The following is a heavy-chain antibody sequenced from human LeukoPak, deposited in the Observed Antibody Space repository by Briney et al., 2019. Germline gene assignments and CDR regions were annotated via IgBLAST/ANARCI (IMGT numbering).Heavy chain of an antibody. CDR1: GYTFTAHA. J-gene: IGHJ4*02. V-gene: IGHV1-3*04. CDR2: INIANGDT. CDR3: ASKPRGESRPVDY. Sequence: ASVKVSCKASGYTFTAHAVHWVRQAPGQRLEWMGWINIANGDTGYSQKFQDRVTITRDTSASTGYMEMSSLISEDTAVYYCASKPRGESRPVDYWGQGTLVTVSS. D-gene: IGHD3-16*01.